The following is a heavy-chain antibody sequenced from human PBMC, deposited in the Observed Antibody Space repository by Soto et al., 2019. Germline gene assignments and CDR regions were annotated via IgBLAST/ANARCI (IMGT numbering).Heavy chain of an antibody. D-gene: IGHD3-22*01. CDR2: IMPIFGSA. CDR3: ARQFDSDTSGYYYAY. CDR1: GGTFSTNT. V-gene: IGHV1-69*13. Sequence: SVKVSCKASGGTFSTNTISWGRQAAGQGLEWMGGIMPIFGSANYAQKFQGRVTITADEYTRTVYMELSRLRAEDTAVYYCARQFDSDTSGYYYAYWGQGTLVTVSS. J-gene: IGHJ4*02.